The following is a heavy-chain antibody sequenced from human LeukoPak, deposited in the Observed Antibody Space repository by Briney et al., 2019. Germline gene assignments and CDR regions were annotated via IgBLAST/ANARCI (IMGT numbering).Heavy chain of an antibody. CDR2: ILYSGTT. CDR3: ARRVKVATLDY. CDR1: GGSISSSSFY. Sequence: PSETLSLTCTVSGGSISSSSFYWGWIRQPPGKGLEWIGSILYSGTTFYNPSLKSRVTISVGTSKNQFSLKLSSVTAADTAVYYCARRVKVATLDYWGQGALVTVSS. V-gene: IGHV4-39*01. D-gene: IGHD5-12*01. J-gene: IGHJ4*02.